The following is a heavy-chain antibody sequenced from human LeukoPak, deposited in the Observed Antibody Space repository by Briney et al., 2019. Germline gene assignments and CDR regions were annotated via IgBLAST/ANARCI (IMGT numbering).Heavy chain of an antibody. CDR3: ARSSSSWYAQYFNY. CDR1: GGSISSYY. Sequence: PSETLSLTCTVSGGSISSYYWSWIRQPPGKGLEWIGYIYYSGSTNYNPSLKSRVTISVDTSKNQFSLKLSSVTAADTAVYYCARSSSSWYAQYFNYWGQGTLVTVSS. D-gene: IGHD6-13*01. V-gene: IGHV4-59*08. CDR2: IYYSGST. J-gene: IGHJ4*02.